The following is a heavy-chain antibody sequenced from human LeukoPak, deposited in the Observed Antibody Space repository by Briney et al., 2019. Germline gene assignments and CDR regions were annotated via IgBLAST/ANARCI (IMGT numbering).Heavy chain of an antibody. J-gene: IGHJ4*02. D-gene: IGHD3-3*01. Sequence: ASVKVSCKASGYTFTGYYMHWVRQAPGQGLEWMGWINPNSGGTNYAQKFQGRVTMTRDTSISTAYMELSRLRSDDTAVYYCASVPIFGVVHFDYWGQGTLVTVSS. CDR1: GYTFTGYY. CDR2: INPNSGGT. V-gene: IGHV1-2*02. CDR3: ASVPIFGVVHFDY.